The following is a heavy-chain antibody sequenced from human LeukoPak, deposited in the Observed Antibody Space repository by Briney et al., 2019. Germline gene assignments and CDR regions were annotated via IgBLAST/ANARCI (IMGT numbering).Heavy chain of an antibody. V-gene: IGHV4-59*01. D-gene: IGHD5-18*01. CDR1: GGSISSYW. Sequence: SETLSLTCTVSGGSISSYWWSWIRQPPGKGLEWIGYVYYSGGAHYNPSLKSRVTISVDTSKNQFSLKLSSVTAADTAVYYCARSRIQLWLDAFDIWGQGTMVTVSS. CDR3: ARSRIQLWLDAFDI. J-gene: IGHJ3*02. CDR2: VYYSGGA.